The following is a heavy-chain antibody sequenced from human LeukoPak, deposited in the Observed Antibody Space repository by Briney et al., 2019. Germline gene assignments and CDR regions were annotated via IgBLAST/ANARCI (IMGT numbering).Heavy chain of an antibody. CDR2: GGTP. CDR3: TRDQTPYY. V-gene: IGHV3-49*04. J-gene: IGHJ4*02. Sequence: GALRLSCAASGFTFSSYSMTWVRQAPGKGLEWVYGGTPEYAASVKGRFTISRDDSKGIAYLQMNSLKTEDTAVYYCTRDQTPYYWGQGTLVTVSS. CDR1: GFTFSSYS.